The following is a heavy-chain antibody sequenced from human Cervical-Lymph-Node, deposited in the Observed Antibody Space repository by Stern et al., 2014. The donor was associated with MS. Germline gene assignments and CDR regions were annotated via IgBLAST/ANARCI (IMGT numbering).Heavy chain of an antibody. CDR3: ARTGDPWFDS. CDR2: IYGYDTT. V-gene: IGHV2-5*01. J-gene: IGHJ5*01. CDR1: GFSLSSGAVA. Sequence: VTLKESGPSLVKPTETLTLTCKFSGFSLSSGAVAVAWIRQPPGKALEWLGLIYGYDTTYYRPSLRTRLTVSKDASRDHVVLVMTNMDPVDTATYYCARTGDPWFDSWGQGTLVTVSS. D-gene: IGHD1-1*01.